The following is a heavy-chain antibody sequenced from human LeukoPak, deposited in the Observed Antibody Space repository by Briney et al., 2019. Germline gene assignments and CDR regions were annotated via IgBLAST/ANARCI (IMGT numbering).Heavy chain of an antibody. CDR3: ARAVVGPRFDP. J-gene: IGHJ5*02. CDR2: INPSGGST. D-gene: IGHD2-21*01. CDR1: GYTFTSYY. V-gene: IGHV1-46*01. Sequence: ASVKGSCKASGYTFTSYYMHWVRQAPGQGLEWMGIINPSGGSTSYAQKFQGRVTMTRDMSTSTVYMELSSLRSEDTAVYYCARAVVGPRFDPWGQGTLVTVSS.